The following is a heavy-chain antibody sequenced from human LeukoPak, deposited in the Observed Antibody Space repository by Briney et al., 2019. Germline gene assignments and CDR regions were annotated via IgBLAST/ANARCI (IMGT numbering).Heavy chain of an antibody. CDR3: ASGGLRFFSRFDP. V-gene: IGHV1-46*01. D-gene: IGHD3-3*01. CDR2: IIPSGGST. CDR1: GYTFTGYY. J-gene: IGHJ5*02. Sequence: SVKVSCKASGYTFTGYYMHWVRQAPGQGLEWMGMIIPSGGSTSYAQKFQGRVTMTRDLSTSTVYMELNSLRSEDTAVYYCASGGLRFFSRFDPWGQGTLVTVSS.